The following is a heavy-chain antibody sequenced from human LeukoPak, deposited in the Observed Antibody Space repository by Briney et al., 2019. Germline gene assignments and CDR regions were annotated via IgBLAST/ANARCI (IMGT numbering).Heavy chain of an antibody. CDR2: ISAYNGNT. CDR1: GYTFTSYG. Sequence: ASVKVSCKASGYTFTSYGISWVRQAPGQGLEWMGWISAYNGNTNYEQKLQGRVTMTTDTSTSTAYMELRSLRSDDTAVCYCARDALGIAAAGTGSYFQHWGQGTLVTVSS. CDR3: ARDALGIAAAGTGSYFQH. D-gene: IGHD6-13*01. J-gene: IGHJ1*01. V-gene: IGHV1-18*01.